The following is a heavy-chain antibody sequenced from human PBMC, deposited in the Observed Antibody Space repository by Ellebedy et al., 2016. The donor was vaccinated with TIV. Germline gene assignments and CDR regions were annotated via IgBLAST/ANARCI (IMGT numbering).Heavy chain of an antibody. CDR2: ISFDGSNN. J-gene: IGHJ2*01. V-gene: IGHV3-30*04. CDR1: GFTFSSYA. D-gene: IGHD6-19*01. CDR3: ARAGSSGWEAYFDL. Sequence: GESLKISCAASGFTFSSYAMHWVRHAPGKGLEWVAVISFDGSNNYYADSVKGRFTISRDNAKNTLYLQMNSLRAEDTAVYYCARAGSSGWEAYFDLWGRGTLVTVSS.